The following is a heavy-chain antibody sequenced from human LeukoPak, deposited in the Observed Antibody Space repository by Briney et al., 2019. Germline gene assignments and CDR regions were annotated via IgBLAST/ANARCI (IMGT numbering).Heavy chain of an antibody. CDR2: INPSGGST. J-gene: IGHJ6*04. Sequence: GASVKVSCKASGYTFTSYYMHWVRQAPGQGLEWMGIINPSGGSTSYAQKFQGRVTMTRDTSTSTVYMELSSLRFEDTAVYYCARDAGGPSYYYGMDVWGKGTTVTVSS. D-gene: IGHD2-15*01. V-gene: IGHV1-46*01. CDR3: ARDAGGPSYYYGMDV. CDR1: GYTFTSYY.